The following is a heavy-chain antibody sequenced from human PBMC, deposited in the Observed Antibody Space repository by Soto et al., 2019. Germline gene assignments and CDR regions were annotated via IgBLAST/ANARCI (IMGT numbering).Heavy chain of an antibody. J-gene: IGHJ4*02. Sequence: PSETLSLTCTVSGGSISSGGYYWSWIRQHPGKGLEWIGYIYYSGSTYYNPSLKSRITISVDTSKNQFSLKLSSVTAEDTAVYYCARDGGSGWMGAFDYWGQGALVTVSS. CDR1: GGSISSGGYY. CDR2: IYYSGST. D-gene: IGHD6-19*01. V-gene: IGHV4-31*03. CDR3: ARDGGSGWMGAFDY.